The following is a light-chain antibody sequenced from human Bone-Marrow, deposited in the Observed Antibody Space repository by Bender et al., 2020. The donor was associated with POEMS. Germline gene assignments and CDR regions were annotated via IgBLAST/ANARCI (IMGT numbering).Light chain of an antibody. CDR1: SSDVGSYNF. J-gene: IGLJ1*01. CDR3: CSYVGGYTYV. V-gene: IGLV2-11*01. CDR2: DVT. Sequence: QTALTQPRSVSGSPGQSVTISCTGTSSDVGSYNFVSWFQQHPGKAPTIMIYDVTERPSGVPDRFSGSKSGNTASLTISGLQAEDEADYYCCSYVGGYTYVFGTGTKVTVL.